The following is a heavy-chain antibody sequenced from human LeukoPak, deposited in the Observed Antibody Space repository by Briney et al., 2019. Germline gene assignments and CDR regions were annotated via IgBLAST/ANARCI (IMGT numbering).Heavy chain of an antibody. V-gene: IGHV1-18*01. CDR1: GYTFTSYG. Sequence: GASVKLSCKASGYTFTSYGISWVRQAPGQGLEWMGWISAYNGNTNYAQKLQGRVTMTTDTSTSTAYMELRSLRSDDTAVYYCARVEMITFGGVIVTQDSDYWGQGTLVTVSS. D-gene: IGHD3-16*02. CDR2: ISAYNGNT. J-gene: IGHJ4*02. CDR3: ARVEMITFGGVIVTQDSDY.